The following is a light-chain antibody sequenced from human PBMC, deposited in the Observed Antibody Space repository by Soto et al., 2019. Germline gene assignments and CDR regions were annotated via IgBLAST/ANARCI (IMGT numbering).Light chain of an antibody. CDR1: QGISSY. CDR2: AAS. CDR3: QQLNSYPII. V-gene: IGKV1-9*01. Sequence: DMQLTQSPSFLSASVGDRVTITCRASQGISSYLAWYQQKPGKAPKLLIYAASTLQSGVPSRFSGSGSGTEFTLTISSLQPEDFATYYCQQLNSYPIIFGQGTRLEIK. J-gene: IGKJ5*01.